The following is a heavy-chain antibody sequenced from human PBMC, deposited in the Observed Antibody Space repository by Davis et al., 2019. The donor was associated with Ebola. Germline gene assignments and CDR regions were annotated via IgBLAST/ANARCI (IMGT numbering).Heavy chain of an antibody. Sequence: PGGSLRLSCTVSGGSISSSSYYWGWIRQPPGKGLEWIGSIYYSGSTYYNPSLKSRVTISVDTSKNQFSLKLSSVTAADTAVYYCARDLVQDGSGSYSWGQGTLVTVSS. CDR3: ARDLVQDGSGSYS. V-gene: IGHV4-39*07. CDR1: GGSISSSSYY. CDR2: IYYSGST. J-gene: IGHJ5*02. D-gene: IGHD3-10*01.